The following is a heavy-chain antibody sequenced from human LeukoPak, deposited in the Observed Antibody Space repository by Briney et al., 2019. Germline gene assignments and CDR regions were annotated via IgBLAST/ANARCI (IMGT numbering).Heavy chain of an antibody. Sequence: NPSETLSLTCTVSGGSVSSGSYYWSWIRQPPGKGLEWIGYIYYSGSTNYNPSLKSRVTISVDTSKNQFSLKLSSVTAADTAVYYCAVGLYSSSELVDAFDIWGQGTMVTVSS. J-gene: IGHJ3*02. CDR2: IYYSGST. V-gene: IGHV4-61*01. CDR1: GGSVSSGSYY. D-gene: IGHD6-6*01. CDR3: AVGLYSSSELVDAFDI.